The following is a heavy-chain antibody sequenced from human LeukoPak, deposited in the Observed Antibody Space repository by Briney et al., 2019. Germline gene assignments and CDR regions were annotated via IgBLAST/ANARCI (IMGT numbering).Heavy chain of an antibody. D-gene: IGHD2-2*01. V-gene: IGHV3-23*01. J-gene: IGHJ6*02. Sequence: GGVLRLSCAASGFTFSSYAMSWVRQAPGKGLEWVSAISGSGGSTYYADSVKGRFTISRDNSKNTLYLQMNSLRAEDTAVYYCAKGSASNGYYGMDVWGQGTTVTVSS. CDR1: GFTFSSYA. CDR2: ISGSGGST. CDR3: AKGSASNGYYGMDV.